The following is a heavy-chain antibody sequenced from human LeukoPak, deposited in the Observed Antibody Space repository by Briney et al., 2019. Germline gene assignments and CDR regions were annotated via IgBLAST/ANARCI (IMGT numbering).Heavy chain of an antibody. V-gene: IGHV4-59*08. CDR2: VYYTGST. CDR3: ARHFAYSSSSYFDY. J-gene: IGHJ4*02. CDR1: GGSVSSYY. Sequence: SETLSLTCSVSGGSVSSYYWSWVRQPPGKGLEWIGYVYYTGSTNYNPSLKSRVTMFEDKSKNQFSLRLSSVTVADTAVYYCARHFAYSSSSYFDYWGQGSLVTVSS. D-gene: IGHD6-6*01.